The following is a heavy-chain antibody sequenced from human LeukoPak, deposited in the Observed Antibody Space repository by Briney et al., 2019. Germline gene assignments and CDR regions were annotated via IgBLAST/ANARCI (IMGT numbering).Heavy chain of an antibody. V-gene: IGHV4-39*07. D-gene: IGHD1-26*01. CDR2: IYYSGST. CDR3: ARGAWWDHRYHFDY. CDR1: GGSISSSSYY. J-gene: IGHJ4*02. Sequence: SETLSLTCTVSGGSISSSSYYWGWIRQPPGKGLEWIGSIYYSGSTYYNPSLKSRVTISVDTSKNQFSLKLSPVTAADTAVYYCARGAWWDHRYHFDYWGQGTLVTVSS.